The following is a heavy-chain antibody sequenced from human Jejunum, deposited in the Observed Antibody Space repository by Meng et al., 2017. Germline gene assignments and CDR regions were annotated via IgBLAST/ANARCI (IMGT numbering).Heavy chain of an antibody. J-gene: IGHJ4*02. CDR2: LYWDGTK. D-gene: IGHD3-16*01. CDR3: VRREGGDVFEY. Sequence: QTPLRESGPMLVKPTQTLTVNCTFSGFALSTYGLGVGWIRQPPGKTLEWLGTLYWDGTKRYSPSLKSRLSINRDTSTNQVVLTMTNMAPVDTATYFCVRREGGDVFEYWGQGALVTVSS. CDR1: GFALSTYGLG. V-gene: IGHV2-5*02.